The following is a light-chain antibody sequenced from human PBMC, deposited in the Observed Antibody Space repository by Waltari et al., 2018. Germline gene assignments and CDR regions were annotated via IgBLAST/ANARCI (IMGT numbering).Light chain of an antibody. J-gene: IGLJ3*02. CDR2: GNT. CDR1: SSNIGAGFD. V-gene: IGLV1-40*01. CDR3: QSYDGSLSGSRV. Sequence: QSVLTQPPSVSGAPGQRVTISCTGSSSNIGAGFDVHWYQQLPRTAPKLLIYGNTKRPSGVPARFSGSKSGASASLAITGLQAEDEADYYCQSYDGSLSGSRVFGGGTKVTVL.